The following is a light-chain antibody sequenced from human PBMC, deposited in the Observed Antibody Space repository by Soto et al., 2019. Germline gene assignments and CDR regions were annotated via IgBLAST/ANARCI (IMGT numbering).Light chain of an antibody. CDR2: GAS. V-gene: IGKV3-15*01. CDR3: QQYNNWPLGT. Sequence: EIVMTQSPATLSVSPGERATLSCRASQSVSSNLAWYQQKPAQAPRLLINGASTSDTSITARFSGRGSARKFALTITSLLYEEYAVYYYQQYNNWPLGTFGQGTKLEIK. J-gene: IGKJ2*02. CDR1: QSVSSN.